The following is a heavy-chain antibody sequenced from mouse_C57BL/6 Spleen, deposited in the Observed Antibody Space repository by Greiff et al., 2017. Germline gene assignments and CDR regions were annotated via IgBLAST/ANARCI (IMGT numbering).Heavy chain of an antibody. CDR3: ARQLRLRYYAMDY. Sequence: VQLQQPGAELVKPGASVKLSCKASGYTFTSYWMQWVKQRPGQGLEWIGEIDPSYSYTNYNQKFKGKATLTVDTSSSTAYMQLSSLTSEDSAVYYCARQLRLRYYAMDYWGQGTSVTVSS. CDR2: IDPSYSYT. J-gene: IGHJ4*01. D-gene: IGHD3-2*02. CDR1: GYTFTSYW. V-gene: IGHV1-50*01.